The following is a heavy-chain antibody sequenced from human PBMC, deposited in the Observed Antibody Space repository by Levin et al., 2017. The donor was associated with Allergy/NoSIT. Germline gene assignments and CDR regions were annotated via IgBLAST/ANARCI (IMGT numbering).Heavy chain of an antibody. CDR1: GASISGSNSY. V-gene: IGHV4-39*01. D-gene: IGHD6-6*01. CDR2: IHFTGNS. Sequence: GSLRLSCTVSGASISGSNSYWGWFRQPPGKGLEWIASIHFTGNSYSNASLKSRVTISVDSSKNQFSLKLNSVTAADTAVYYCSHFRVTASRRYYYYMDVWGKGTTVSVSS. J-gene: IGHJ6*03. CDR3: SHFRVTASRRYYYYMDV.